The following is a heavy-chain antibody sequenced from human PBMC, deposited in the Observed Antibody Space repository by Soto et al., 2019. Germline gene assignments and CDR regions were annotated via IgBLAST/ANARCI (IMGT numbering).Heavy chain of an antibody. D-gene: IGHD4-17*01. CDR3: TTQDYGAPTHF. V-gene: IGHV3-73*01. CDR1: GFTFSGSA. J-gene: IGHJ4*02. Sequence: GGSLRLSCAASGFTFSGSAMHWVRQASGKGLEWVGRIRSKANSYATAYASSVKGRFTISRDDSKNTAYLQMNSLKTEDTAVYYCTTQDYGAPTHFCGQGTLVTVST. CDR2: IRSKANSYAT.